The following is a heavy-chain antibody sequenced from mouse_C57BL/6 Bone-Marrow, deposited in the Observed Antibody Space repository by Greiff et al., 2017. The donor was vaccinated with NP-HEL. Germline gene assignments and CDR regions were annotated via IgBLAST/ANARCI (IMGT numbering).Heavy chain of an antibody. CDR2: IDPSDSYT. V-gene: IGHV1-69*01. D-gene: IGHD1-1*01. Sequence: QVQLQQPGAELVMPGASVKLSCKASGYTFTSYWMHWVKQRPGQGLEWIGEIDPSDSYTNYNQKFKGKSTLTVDKSSSTAYMQLSSLTSEDPAVYYCARTGYGSSYEAMDYWGQGTSVTVSS. CDR1: GYTFTSYW. CDR3: ARTGYGSSYEAMDY. J-gene: IGHJ4*01.